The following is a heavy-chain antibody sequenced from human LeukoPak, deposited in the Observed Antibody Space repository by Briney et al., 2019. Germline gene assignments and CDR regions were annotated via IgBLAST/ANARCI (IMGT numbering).Heavy chain of an antibody. CDR2: VTWDGGTT. V-gene: IGHV3-43*01. Sequence: PGGSLRLSCAASGFTFDDYTMNWARQTPGKGLEWVSLVTWDGGTTYYSDSVKGRFTISRDNGKNSLYLQMNSLRTEDTALYYCAKSIAMVTWGAFDIWGQGTMVTVSS. CDR3: AKSIAMVTWGAFDI. J-gene: IGHJ3*02. CDR1: GFTFDDYT. D-gene: IGHD5-18*01.